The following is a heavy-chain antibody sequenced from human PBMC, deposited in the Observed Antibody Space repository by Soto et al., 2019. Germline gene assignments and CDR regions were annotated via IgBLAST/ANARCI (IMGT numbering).Heavy chain of an antibody. D-gene: IGHD3-3*01. CDR1: GFTFSSYA. Sequence: GGSLRLSCAASGFTFSSYAMSWVRQAPGKGLEWVSAISGSGGSTYYADSVKGRFTISRDNSKNTLYLQMNSLRAEDTAVYYCAKDRGSSTIFGVVLLHALAIWGQRTTVTVSS. V-gene: IGHV3-23*01. CDR2: ISGSGGST. CDR3: AKDRGSSTIFGVVLLHALAI. J-gene: IGHJ3*02.